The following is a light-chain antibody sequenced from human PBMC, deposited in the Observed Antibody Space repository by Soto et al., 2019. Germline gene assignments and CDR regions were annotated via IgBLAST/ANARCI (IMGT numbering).Light chain of an antibody. J-gene: IGKJ4*01. V-gene: IGKV3-20*01. CDR3: QKYGSSPLT. CDR1: QSVSNNY. CDR2: GES. Sequence: EIVLTQSPGTLALSPGERATLSCRASQSVSNNYLAWYQQKTGQAPRLLIYGESNRATGIPDRFSGSGSGTDLTLTISRLEPEDFAVYYCQKYGSSPLTCGGGTKVDIK.